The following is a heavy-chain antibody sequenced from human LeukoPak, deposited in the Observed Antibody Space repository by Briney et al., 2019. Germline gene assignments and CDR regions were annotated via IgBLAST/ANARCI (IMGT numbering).Heavy chain of an antibody. CDR3: AREGPATYDFDY. J-gene: IGHJ4*02. CDR2: IYTSGST. CDR1: GGSISSYY. V-gene: IGHV4-4*09. Sequence: SETLSLTCTVSGGSISSYYWSWIRQPPGKGLEWIGYIYTSGSTNYNPSLKSRVTISVDTSKNQFSLKLSSVTAADTAVYYCAREGPATYDFDYWGQGALVAVSS. D-gene: IGHD2-15*01.